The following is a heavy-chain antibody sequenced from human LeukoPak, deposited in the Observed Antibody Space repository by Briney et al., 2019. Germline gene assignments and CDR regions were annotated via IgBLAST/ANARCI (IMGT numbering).Heavy chain of an antibody. CDR3: ARHYHKVAGEFDY. J-gene: IGHJ4*02. V-gene: IGHV5-10-1*01. CDR2: IDPIDSYT. CDR1: GYSFTSYW. D-gene: IGHD6-19*01. Sequence: GESLKISFKGSGYSFTSYWISWVRQMPGKGLEWMGRIDPIDSYTNYSPSFQGHVTISADKSISTAYLQWSSLKASDTAMYYCARHYHKVAGEFDYWGQGTLVTVSS.